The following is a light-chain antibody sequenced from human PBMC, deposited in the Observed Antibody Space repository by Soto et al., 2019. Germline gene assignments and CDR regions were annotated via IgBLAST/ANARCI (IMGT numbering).Light chain of an antibody. CDR2: EVS. CDR3: SSYAGSNNFV. V-gene: IGLV2-8*01. CDR1: SSDIGDYNY. Sequence: QSALTQPPSASGSPGQSGTISCTGTSSDIGDYNYVSWYQQHPGKAPKLMIYEVSKRPSGVPDRFSGSKSGNTASLTVSGLQAEDEADYYCSSYAGSNNFVFGTGTKVTVL. J-gene: IGLJ1*01.